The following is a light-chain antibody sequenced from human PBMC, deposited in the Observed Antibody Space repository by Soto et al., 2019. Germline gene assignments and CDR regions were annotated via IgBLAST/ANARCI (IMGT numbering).Light chain of an antibody. Sequence: DLVMTQTPLSSPVTLGQPASISCRSSQSLVDSAGNTHLSWLQQRPCQPPRLLIYKISNRFSGVPDRFSGIEAVTDFTLNIRSVEAEDVVLFYCMTVYQFPRTFGQGTKVEFK. J-gene: IGKJ1*01. CDR3: MTVYQFPRT. CDR2: KIS. CDR1: QSLVDSAGNTH. V-gene: IGKV2-24*01.